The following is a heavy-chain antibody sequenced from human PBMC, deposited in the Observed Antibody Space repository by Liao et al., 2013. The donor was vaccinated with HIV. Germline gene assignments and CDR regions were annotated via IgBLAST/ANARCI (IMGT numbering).Heavy chain of an antibody. CDR3: AREGPLGDRGTDY. V-gene: IGHV4-4*07. CDR2: IYSSGST. D-gene: IGHD3-16*01. Sequence: QVQLQESGPGLVKPSETLSLTCTVSGGSISSYYWSWIRQPAGKGLECIGRIYSSGSTNYNPSLKSRVTMSVDTSKNQFSLKLNSVTAADTAVYYCAREGPLGDRGTDYWGQGTLVTVSS. CDR1: GGSISSYY. J-gene: IGHJ4*02.